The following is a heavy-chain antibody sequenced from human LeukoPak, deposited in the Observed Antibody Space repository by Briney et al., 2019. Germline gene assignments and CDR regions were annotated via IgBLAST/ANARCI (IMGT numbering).Heavy chain of an antibody. Sequence: SETLSLTCTVSGGSISSYYWSWIRQPPGKGLEWIGYIHYSGSTNYNPSLRSRVTISLDTSKNQFSLKLSSVTAADTAVYYCARVLGYSYGYPFDYWGQGTLVTVSS. J-gene: IGHJ4*02. CDR3: ARVLGYSYGYPFDY. D-gene: IGHD5-18*01. CDR2: IHYSGST. V-gene: IGHV4-59*01. CDR1: GGSISSYY.